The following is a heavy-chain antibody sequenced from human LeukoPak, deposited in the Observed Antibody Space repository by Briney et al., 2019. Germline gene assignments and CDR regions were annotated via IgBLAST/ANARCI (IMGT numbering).Heavy chain of an antibody. D-gene: IGHD2-2*01. Sequence: PSQTLSLTCTVSGGSISSGSYYWSWIRQPAGKELEWIGRVYSSGSANYNPSLRSRVTISLDTSKNQFSLKLSSVTAADTAVYYCARGRYCSSTSCFYFDYWGQGTLVTVSS. CDR3: ARGRYCSSTSCFYFDY. CDR2: VYSSGSA. CDR1: GGSISSGSYY. J-gene: IGHJ4*02. V-gene: IGHV4-61*02.